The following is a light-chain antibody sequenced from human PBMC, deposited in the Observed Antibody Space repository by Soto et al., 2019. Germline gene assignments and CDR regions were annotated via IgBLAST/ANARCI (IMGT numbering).Light chain of an antibody. CDR1: SSDVGSYHL. CDR3: SSYAGTHYV. V-gene: IGLV2-23*01. CDR2: EGS. Sequence: QSALTQPASVSGSPGQSITISCTGTSSDVGSYHLVSWYQQHPGKAPKLMIYEGSKRPSGVSDRFSGSKSGNTASVTISGLQAEDEADYYCSSYAGTHYVFGTGTKLTVL. J-gene: IGLJ1*01.